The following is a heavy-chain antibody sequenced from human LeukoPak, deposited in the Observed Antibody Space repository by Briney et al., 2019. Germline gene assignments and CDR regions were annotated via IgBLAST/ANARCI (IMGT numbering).Heavy chain of an antibody. CDR3: AREGTRRPYYYYYMDV. CDR1: GGSFSGYY. D-gene: IGHD1-7*01. Sequence: SETLSLTXAVYGGSFSGYYWSWIRQPPGKGLEWIGEINHSGSTNYNPSLKSRVTISVDTSKNQFSLKLSSVTAADTAVYYCAREGTRRPYYYYYMDVWGKGTTVTVSS. V-gene: IGHV4-34*01. CDR2: INHSGST. J-gene: IGHJ6*03.